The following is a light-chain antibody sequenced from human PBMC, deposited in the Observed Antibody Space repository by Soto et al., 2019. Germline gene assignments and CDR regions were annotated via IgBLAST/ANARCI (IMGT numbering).Light chain of an antibody. V-gene: IGKV1-33*01. CDR1: QDIRNY. J-gene: IGKJ3*01. CDR2: DAS. Sequence: DIQMTQSPSPLSASVGDRVTITCQASQDIRNYLNWYQKKPGKAPKLLIYDASSLETGVPSRFSGSGSGTDFTFTISDLKPEDFAIYYCQQYADQFTFGPGTRVDVQ. CDR3: QQYADQFT.